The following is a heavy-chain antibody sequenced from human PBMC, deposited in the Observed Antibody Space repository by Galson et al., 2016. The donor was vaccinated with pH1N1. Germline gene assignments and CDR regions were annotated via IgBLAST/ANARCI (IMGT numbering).Heavy chain of an antibody. V-gene: IGHV3-7*01. J-gene: IGHJ4*02. CDR1: GFTFSTYW. CDR2: IKQDGSEK. D-gene: IGHD6-13*01. CDR3: VRAIAAAGSY. Sequence: LRLSCAVSGFTFSTYWMTWVRQAPGKGLEWVANIKQDGSEKYYVDSVKGRFTISRDNAKNSPYLQMNSLRAEDTAVYYCVRAIAAAGSYWGQGTLVTVSS.